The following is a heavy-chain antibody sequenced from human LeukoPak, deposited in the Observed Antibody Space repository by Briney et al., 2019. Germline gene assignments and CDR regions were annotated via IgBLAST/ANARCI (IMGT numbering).Heavy chain of an antibody. CDR3: ARDVYYYDSSHSRAFDI. CDR2: THYSGST. D-gene: IGHD3-22*01. J-gene: IGHJ3*02. CDR1: GDSINSYY. Sequence: SETLSLTCTVSGDSINSYYWSWIRQPPGKGLEWIGYTHYSGSTNYNPSLKSRVTISVDTSKNHFSLKLSSVTAADTAVYYCARDVYYYDSSHSRAFDIWGQGTMVTVSS. V-gene: IGHV4-59*01.